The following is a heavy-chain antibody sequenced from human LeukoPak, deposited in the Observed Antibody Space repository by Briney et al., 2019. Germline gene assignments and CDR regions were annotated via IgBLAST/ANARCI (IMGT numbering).Heavy chain of an antibody. D-gene: IGHD6-6*01. Sequence: RASVKVSCKASGYTFTGYYMHWVRQAPGQGLEWMGWINPNSGGTNYAQKFQGRVTMTRDTSISTAYMELSRLRSDDTAVYYCARERFQLVALPTPDAFDIWGQGTMVTVSS. CDR3: ARERFQLVALPTPDAFDI. CDR1: GYTFTGYY. V-gene: IGHV1-2*02. CDR2: INPNSGGT. J-gene: IGHJ3*02.